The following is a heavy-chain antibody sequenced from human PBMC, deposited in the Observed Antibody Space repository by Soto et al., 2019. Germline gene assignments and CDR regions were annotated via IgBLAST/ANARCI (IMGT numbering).Heavy chain of an antibody. CDR2: ISGYSSYI. J-gene: IGHJ4*02. Sequence: GGSLRLSCAASGFIFNNYNLNWVRLAPGKGLEWVSSISGYSSYIYYADSVRGRFTISRDNAKNSLYLQMNSVRAEDTALYFCARQRTSVVTQAYFDVWGPGSLVTVSS. D-gene: IGHD2-21*02. V-gene: IGHV3-21*01. CDR1: GFIFNNYN. CDR3: ARQRTSVVTQAYFDV.